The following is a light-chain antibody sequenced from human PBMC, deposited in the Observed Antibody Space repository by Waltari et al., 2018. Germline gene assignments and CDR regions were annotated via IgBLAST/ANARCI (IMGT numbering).Light chain of an antibody. V-gene: IGLV2-23*02. CDR3: CSYAGSSTPLVF. CDR1: SSDVGSYNL. J-gene: IGLJ1*01. Sequence: QSALTQPASVSGSPGQSITISCPGPSSDVGSYNLVSWYQQHPGKAPKLMIYEVSKRPSGVSNRFSGSKSGNTASLTISGLQAEDEADYYCCSYAGSSTPLVFFGTGTKVTVL. CDR2: EVS.